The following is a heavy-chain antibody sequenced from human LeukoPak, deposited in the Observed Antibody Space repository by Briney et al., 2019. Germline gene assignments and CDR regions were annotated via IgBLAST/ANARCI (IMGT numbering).Heavy chain of an antibody. J-gene: IGHJ3*02. CDR1: GFTFDGYT. D-gene: IGHD4-4*01. Sequence: GGSLRLSCAASGFTFDGYTMHWVRQAPGKGLEWVSLISWDGGSTYYADSVKGRFTISRDNSKNSLYLQMNSLRTEDTALYYCAKGYSPRGAFDIWGQGTMVTVSS. CDR3: AKGYSPRGAFDI. CDR2: ISWDGGST. V-gene: IGHV3-43*01.